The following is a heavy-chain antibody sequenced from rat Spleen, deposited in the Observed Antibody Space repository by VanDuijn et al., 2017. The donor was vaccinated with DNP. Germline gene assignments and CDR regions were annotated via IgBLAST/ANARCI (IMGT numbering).Heavy chain of an antibody. Sequence: EVQLVESGGDLVQSGRSLKVSCAASGFTFSDYNMAWVRQAPKKGLEWVATITYDGSRTYCRDSVKGRFTISRDDAESTLYLQMDSLRSEDTATYYCATQDYGFHYFDYWGQGVMVTVSS. CDR3: ATQDYGFHYFDY. V-gene: IGHV5S10*01. CDR1: GFTFSDYN. CDR2: ITYDGSRT. D-gene: IGHD1-6*01. J-gene: IGHJ2*01.